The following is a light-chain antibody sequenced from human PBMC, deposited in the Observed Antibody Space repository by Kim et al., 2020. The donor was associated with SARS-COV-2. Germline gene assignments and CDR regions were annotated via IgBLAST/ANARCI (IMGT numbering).Light chain of an antibody. Sequence: SVPPGERATLSCRASQSVSSNLAWYQQKPGQAPRLLIYGAFTRATGIPARFSGSGSGTEFTLTISSLQSEDFAVYYCQQYSNWPETFGQGTKLEI. CDR3: QQYSNWPET. CDR1: QSVSSN. CDR2: GAF. J-gene: IGKJ2*01. V-gene: IGKV3-15*01.